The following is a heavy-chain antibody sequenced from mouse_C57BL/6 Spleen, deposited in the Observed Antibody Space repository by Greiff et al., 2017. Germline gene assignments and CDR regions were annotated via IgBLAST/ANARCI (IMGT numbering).Heavy chain of an antibody. CDR3: ARKEGGGSMAY. CDR2: IDPSDSYT. V-gene: IGHV1-69*01. D-gene: IGHD1-1*01. CDR1: GYTFTSYW. J-gene: IGHJ3*01. Sequence: QVQLQQPGAELVMPGASVKLSCKASGYTFTSYWMHWVKQRPGQGLEWIGEIDPSDSYTNYNQKFKGKSTLTVDKSSSTAYMQLSSLTSEDSAVYYCARKEGGGSMAYWGQGTLVTVSA.